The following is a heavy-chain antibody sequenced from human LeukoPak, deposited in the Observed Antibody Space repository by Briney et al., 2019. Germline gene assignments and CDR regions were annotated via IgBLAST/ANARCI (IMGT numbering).Heavy chain of an antibody. D-gene: IGHD3-3*01. Sequence: GGSLRLSCAASGFTFSTYWMSWVRQAPGKGLEWVSAISGSGGSTYYADSVKGRFTISRDNSKNTLYLQMNSLRAEDTAVYYCAKESYYDFWSPSYGMDVWGQGTTVTVSS. J-gene: IGHJ6*02. CDR3: AKESYYDFWSPSYGMDV. CDR1: GFTFSTYW. CDR2: ISGSGGST. V-gene: IGHV3-23*01.